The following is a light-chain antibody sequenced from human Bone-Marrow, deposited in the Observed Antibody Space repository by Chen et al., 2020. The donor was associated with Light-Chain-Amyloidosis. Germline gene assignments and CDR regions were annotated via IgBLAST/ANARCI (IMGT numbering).Light chain of an antibody. J-gene: IGLJ1*01. CDR1: SSDVGGDNH. V-gene: IGLV2-14*01. CDR3: SSYTITNTLV. Sequence: QSALTQPASVSGSPGQSITISCTGTSSDVGGDNHVSWYQQHPAKAPKLMIYEVTNRPSWVPDRFSGYKSDNTASLTSSGLQTEDEADYFCSSYTITNTLVFGSGTRVTVL. CDR2: EVT.